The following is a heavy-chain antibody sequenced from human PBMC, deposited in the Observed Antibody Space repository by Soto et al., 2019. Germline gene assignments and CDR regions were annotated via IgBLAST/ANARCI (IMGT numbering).Heavy chain of an antibody. J-gene: IGHJ4*02. CDR1: GYTFTSYG. V-gene: IGHV1-18*04. Sequence: GASVKVSCKASGYTFTSYGISWVRQAPGQGLERMGWISAYNGNTNYAQKLQGRVTVTTDTSTSTAYMELRSLRSDDTAVYYCATLKVYDSSGYYPLGFDYWGQGTLVTVSS. D-gene: IGHD3-22*01. CDR2: ISAYNGNT. CDR3: ATLKVYDSSGYYPLGFDY.